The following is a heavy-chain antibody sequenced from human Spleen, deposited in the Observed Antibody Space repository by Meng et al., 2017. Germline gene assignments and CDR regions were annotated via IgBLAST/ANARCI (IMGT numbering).Heavy chain of an antibody. CDR3: ARGPTTMAHDFDY. CDR1: GGSFSDYY. V-gene: IGHV4-34*01. CDR2: INHSGST. Sequence: VQEWGAGLLRPSETMSLTCVVSGGSFSDYYWSGIRQPPGKGLEWIGEINHSGSTNYNPSLESRATISVDTSQNNLSLKLSSVTAADSAVYYCARGPTTMAHDFDYWGQGTLVTVSS. J-gene: IGHJ4*02. D-gene: IGHD4-11*01.